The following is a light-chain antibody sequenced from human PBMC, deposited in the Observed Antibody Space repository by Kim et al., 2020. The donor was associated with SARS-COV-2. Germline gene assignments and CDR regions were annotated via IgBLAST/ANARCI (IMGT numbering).Light chain of an antibody. CDR2: DAS. CDR1: QSVGTY. CDR3: QQRSTSNWLT. Sequence: YPGDMATLSCRASQSVGTYLAWYQQRPGLAPRLLIYDASKRATGTPARFSGSGSGTDFTLTISSIEVEDFGVYYCQQRSTSNWLTFGGGTKVDIK. J-gene: IGKJ4*01. V-gene: IGKV3-11*01.